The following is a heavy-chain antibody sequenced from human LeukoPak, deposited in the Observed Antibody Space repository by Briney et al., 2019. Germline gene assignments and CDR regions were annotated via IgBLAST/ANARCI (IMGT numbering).Heavy chain of an antibody. V-gene: IGHV3-23*01. J-gene: IGHJ4*02. CDR1: GFTFSSYA. D-gene: IGHD3-22*01. CDR3: AKDHKRVTLTYYHDSSGLGDYFDY. CDR2: ISGSGGST. Sequence: GGSLRLSCAASGFTFSSYAMSWVRQAPGKGLEWVSAISGSGGSTYYADSVKGRFTISRDNSKNTLYLQMNSLRAEDTAVYYCAKDHKRVTLTYYHDSSGLGDYFDYWGQGTLVTDSS.